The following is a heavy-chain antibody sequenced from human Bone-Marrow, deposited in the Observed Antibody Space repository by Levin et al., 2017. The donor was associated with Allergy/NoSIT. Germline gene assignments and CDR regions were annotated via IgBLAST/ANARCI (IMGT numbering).Heavy chain of an antibody. Sequence: KPSETLSLTCTVSRYSISRGYYWGWIRQPPGKGLEWIGGFHPSGRTYYSPSLRSRLTISIDTPKNQFSLRLTSMTAADTAVYFCAREVDGSGSYYFDYWGQGILVTVSS. CDR1: RYSISRGYY. CDR2: FHPSGRT. D-gene: IGHD3-10*01. J-gene: IGHJ4*01. CDR3: AREVDGSGSYYFDY. V-gene: IGHV4-38-2*02.